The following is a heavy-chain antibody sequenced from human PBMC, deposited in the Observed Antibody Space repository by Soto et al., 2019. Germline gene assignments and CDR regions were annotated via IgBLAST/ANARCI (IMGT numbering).Heavy chain of an antibody. CDR2: ISFDGSKK. CDR3: TKVDV. Sequence: PVGSLRLSCVGSGFTFISYDMHWVRQAPGKGLEWVGFISFDGSKKHYADSVEGRFTISRDNSKSTMYLEMNSLRPEDTAVYYCTKVDVWGPGTAVTVSS. J-gene: IGHJ6*01. CDR1: GFTFISYD. V-gene: IGHV3-30-3*01.